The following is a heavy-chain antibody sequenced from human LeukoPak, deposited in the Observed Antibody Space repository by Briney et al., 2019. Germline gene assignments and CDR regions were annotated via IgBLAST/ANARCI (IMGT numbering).Heavy chain of an antibody. CDR2: IKQDGTEK. Sequence: GWSLRLSCAASRLIFHPHWITWVLQDPRPGLGWVANIKQDGTEKYYVDSVEGRFTISRDNAKNSLYLQINSLRAEDTAVYYCARAPISSHYYHFMDVWVKGSTVTVSS. J-gene: IGHJ6*03. CDR3: ARAPISSHYYHFMDV. CDR1: RLIFHPHW. D-gene: IGHD6-6*01. V-gene: IGHV3-7*01.